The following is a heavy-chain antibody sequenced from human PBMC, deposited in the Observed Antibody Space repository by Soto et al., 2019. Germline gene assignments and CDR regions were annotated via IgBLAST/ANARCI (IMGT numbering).Heavy chain of an antibody. V-gene: IGHV3-23*01. D-gene: IGHD3-16*01. CDR2: ISGSGSST. CDR3: AKDPWAFYPHAFDM. Sequence: PGGSLRLSCAASGFTFRDYAMSWVRQPPGKGLEWVSVISGSGSSTNYADSVKGRFTISRDNSKNTLYLQMNSLRAEDTAIYYCAKDPWAFYPHAFDMWGQGTMVTVSS. J-gene: IGHJ3*02. CDR1: GFTFRDYA.